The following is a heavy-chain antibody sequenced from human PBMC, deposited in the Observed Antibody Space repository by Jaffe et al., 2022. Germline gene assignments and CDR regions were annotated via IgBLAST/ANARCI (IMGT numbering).Heavy chain of an antibody. CDR3: ARDLKLAYYDILTGYYSRAGFDY. CDR2: IKQDGSEK. V-gene: IGHV3-7*01. J-gene: IGHJ4*02. CDR1: GFTFSSYW. D-gene: IGHD3-9*01. Sequence: EVQLVESGGGLVQPGGSLRLSCAASGFTFSSYWMSWVRQAPGKGLEWVANIKQDGSEKYYVDSVKGRFTISRDNAKNSLYLQMNSLRVEDTAVYYCARDLKLAYYDILTGYYSRAGFDYWGQGTQVTVSS.